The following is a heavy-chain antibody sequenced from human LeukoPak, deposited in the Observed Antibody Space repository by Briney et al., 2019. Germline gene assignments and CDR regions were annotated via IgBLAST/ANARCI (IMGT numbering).Heavy chain of an antibody. D-gene: IGHD5-18*01. CDR1: GFTFSTYA. J-gene: IGHJ6*02. CDR3: ARLRDTSMAHSYYGLDV. CDR2: ISYDGSNK. Sequence: GGSLRLSCAASGFTFSTYAMHWVRQVPGKGLEWVAVISYDGSNKYYAESVKGRFTISRDNSKNTLYLQMNSLRDEDTAVYYCARLRDTSMAHSYYGLDVWGQGTTVTVS. V-gene: IGHV3-30-3*01.